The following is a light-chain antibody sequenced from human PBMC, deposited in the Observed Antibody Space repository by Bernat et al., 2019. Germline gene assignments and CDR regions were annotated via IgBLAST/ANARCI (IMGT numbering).Light chain of an antibody. V-gene: IGKV1-27*01. CDR1: QGISNH. Sequence: DMQMTQSPSSLSASVGDRVTITCRASQGISNHLAWYQQTPGKIPKLLIYAASSLQSGVPPRFSGSGSGTDFTLTISSLQPEDVATYYCQKYDDAPLTFGQGTRLESK. J-gene: IGKJ5*01. CDR2: AAS. CDR3: QKYDDAPLT.